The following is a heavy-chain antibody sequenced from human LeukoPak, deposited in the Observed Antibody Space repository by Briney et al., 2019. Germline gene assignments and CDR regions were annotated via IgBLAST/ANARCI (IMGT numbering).Heavy chain of an antibody. Sequence: GSLRLSCAASGFTFSSYAMSWVRQAPGRGLEWVSAITGSGGSTYFADSVKGRFTISRDNSKNTLYLQMNSLRAEDTAVYYCAKEDTAMAEYYFDYWGQGTLVTVSS. V-gene: IGHV3-23*01. CDR1: GFTFSSYA. J-gene: IGHJ4*02. CDR2: ITGSGGST. D-gene: IGHD5-18*01. CDR3: AKEDTAMAEYYFDY.